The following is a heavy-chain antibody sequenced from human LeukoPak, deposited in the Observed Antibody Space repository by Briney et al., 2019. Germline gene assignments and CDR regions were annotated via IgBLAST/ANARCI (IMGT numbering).Heavy chain of an antibody. J-gene: IGHJ6*02. CDR1: GGSVNSETHY. V-gene: IGHV4-61*01. Sequence: PSETLSLTCTGSGGSVNSETHYWTWIRQSPGRGLEGIGFIYYIGSTDFNPSLQSRVTMSLDTSKNQFSLTLRSVTAADTAVYFCAGDRTFWSGGSKYGMDVWGRGTTVTVSS. CDR2: IYYIGST. CDR3: AGDRTFWSGGSKYGMDV. D-gene: IGHD3-3*01.